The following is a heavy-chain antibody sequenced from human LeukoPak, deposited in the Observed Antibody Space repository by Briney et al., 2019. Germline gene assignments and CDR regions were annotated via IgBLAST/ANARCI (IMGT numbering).Heavy chain of an antibody. CDR1: GFAFSSYA. CDR2: ISYDGSNK. Sequence: GGSLRLSCAASGFAFSSYAMHWVRQAPGKGLEWVAVISYDGSNKYYADSVKGRFTISRDNSKNTLYLQMNSLRAEDTAVYYCARDSLVPFAMVRGVISGYMDVWGKGTTVTVSS. CDR3: ARDSLVPFAMVRGVISGYMDV. J-gene: IGHJ6*03. D-gene: IGHD3-10*01. V-gene: IGHV3-30*04.